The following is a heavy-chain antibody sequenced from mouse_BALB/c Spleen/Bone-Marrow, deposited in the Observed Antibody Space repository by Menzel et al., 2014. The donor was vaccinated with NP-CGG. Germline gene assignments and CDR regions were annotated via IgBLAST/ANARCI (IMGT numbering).Heavy chain of an antibody. CDR3: TRGGNWEDFNF. CDR2: ISSCSSTI. Sequence: EVQLVESGGGLVQPGVPRKLSCAASGFTFSGFGMHWVRQAPERGLEWVAYISSCSSTIFYADTVKGRFTISRDNPKNTLFLQMTSLRSEDTAMYYCTRGGNWEDFNFWSQGTTLTVSS. CDR1: GFTFSGFG. V-gene: IGHV5-17*02. J-gene: IGHJ2*01. D-gene: IGHD4-1*01.